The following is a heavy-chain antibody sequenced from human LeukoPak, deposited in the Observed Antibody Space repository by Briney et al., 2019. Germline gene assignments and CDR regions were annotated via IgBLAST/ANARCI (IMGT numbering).Heavy chain of an antibody. CDR2: TKQDGSEK. Sequence: GGSLRLSCAGSELTSSTSWMSWVRQAPGKGLEWVAQTKQDGSEKYYVDSVKGRFTTSRDKNSLFLQMNSVRAEDTAVYYCVGWGISGITNHWGQGTLVTVSS. V-gene: IGHV3-7*01. D-gene: IGHD1-7*01. CDR1: ELTSSTSW. J-gene: IGHJ4*02. CDR3: VGWGISGITNH.